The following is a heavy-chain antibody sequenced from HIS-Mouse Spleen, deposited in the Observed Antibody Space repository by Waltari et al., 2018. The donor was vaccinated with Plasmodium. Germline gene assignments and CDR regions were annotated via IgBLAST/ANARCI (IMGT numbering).Heavy chain of an antibody. CDR2: IYYSGST. J-gene: IGHJ4*02. CDR3: ARRGGSYYYFDY. V-gene: IGHV4-39*01. CDR1: GGSISSSSYY. Sequence: QLQLQESGPGLVKPSETLSLTCTVSGGSISSSSYYWGWIRQPPGKGLDGIGSIYYSGSTVYNPSLKSRLTLSVDTSKNQFSLRLSSVTAADTAVYYCARRGGSYYYFDYWGQGTLVTVSS. D-gene: IGHD1-26*01.